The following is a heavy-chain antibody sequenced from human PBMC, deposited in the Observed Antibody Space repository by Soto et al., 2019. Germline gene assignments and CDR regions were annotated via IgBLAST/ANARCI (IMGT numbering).Heavy chain of an antibody. Sequence: QVQLVASGGGVVHLGRSLTLSCAASGFTFNRHAIHWVRQSPGKGLEWVTVISRDGNNKYSADSVKGRFTISRDKAKNTVILQMNSLRREDTAIYYCARSRSGAVADSFDYWGQGTPVTVSS. D-gene: IGHD3-10*01. CDR1: GFTFNRHA. V-gene: IGHV3-30-3*01. CDR3: ARSRSGAVADSFDY. J-gene: IGHJ4*02. CDR2: ISRDGNNK.